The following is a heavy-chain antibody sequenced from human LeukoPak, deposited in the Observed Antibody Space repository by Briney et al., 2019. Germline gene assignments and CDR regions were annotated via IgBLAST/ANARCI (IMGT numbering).Heavy chain of an antibody. CDR1: GGSISSGDYY. CDR3: ARSYDFWSGATPSYFDY. Sequence: SETLSLTCTVSGGSISSGDYYWSWIRQPPGKGLEWIGYIYYSGSTYYNPSLKSRVTISVDTSKNQFSLKLSSVTAADTAVYYCARSYDFWSGATPSYFDYWGQGTLVTVSS. D-gene: IGHD3-3*01. CDR2: IYYSGST. J-gene: IGHJ4*02. V-gene: IGHV4-30-4*08.